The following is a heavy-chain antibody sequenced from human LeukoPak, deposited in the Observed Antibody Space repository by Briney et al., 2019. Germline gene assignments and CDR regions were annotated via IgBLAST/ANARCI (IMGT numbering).Heavy chain of an antibody. D-gene: IGHD2-2*01. V-gene: IGHV3-23*01. J-gene: IGHJ4*02. CDR2: ISGSGGST. CDR1: GFTFSSYA. CDR3: AKVDSLDIVVVPAASFDY. Sequence: GGSLRLSSAASGFTFSSYAMSWVRQAPGKGLEWVSAISGSGGSTYYADSVKGRFTISRDNSKNTLYLQMNSLRAEDTAVYYCAKVDSLDIVVVPAASFDYWGQGTLVTVSS.